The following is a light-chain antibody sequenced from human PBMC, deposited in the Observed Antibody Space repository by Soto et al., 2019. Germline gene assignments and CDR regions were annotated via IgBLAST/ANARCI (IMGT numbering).Light chain of an antibody. CDR3: ETWDSSVSAVV. J-gene: IGLJ2*01. CDR1: SSNIGSNY. V-gene: IGLV1-51*01. CDR2: ENN. Sequence: QSVLTQPPSVSAAPGQRVTISCSGSSSNIGSNYVSWYQQLPGTAPKLLIYENNKRPSGIPDRFSGSKSGTSATLGITGLQTGDEADYYCETWDSSVSAVVFGGGTQLTVL.